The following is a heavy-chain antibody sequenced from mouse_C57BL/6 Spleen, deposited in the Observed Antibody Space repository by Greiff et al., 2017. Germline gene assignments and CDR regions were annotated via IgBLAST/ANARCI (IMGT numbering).Heavy chain of an antibody. CDR3: TRIHDGYRGYFDV. CDR2: IDPEDGDT. CDR1: GFNIKDYY. Sequence: VHLQQSGAELVRPGASVKLSCTASGFNIKDYYMHWVKQRPEQGLEWIGRIDPEDGDTEYAPKFQGKATMTADTSSNTAYLQLSSLTSEDTAVYYCTRIHDGYRGYFDVWGTGTTVTVSS. V-gene: IGHV14-1*01. D-gene: IGHD2-3*01. J-gene: IGHJ1*03.